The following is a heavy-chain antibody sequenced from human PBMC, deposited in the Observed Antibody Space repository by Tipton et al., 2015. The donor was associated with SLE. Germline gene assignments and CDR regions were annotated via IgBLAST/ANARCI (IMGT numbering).Heavy chain of an antibody. CDR2: IYPSDSNT. Sequence: VQLVQSGAEVKKPGESLKISCKGSGYSFTSYWIGWVRQMPGKGLEWMGIIYPSDSNTRYSPSFQGQVTISADKSISTAYLQWSSLKASDTAMYYCARARESGYSYGDYYFDYWGQGTLVTVSS. V-gene: IGHV5-51*01. J-gene: IGHJ4*02. CDR3: ARARESGYSYGDYYFDY. CDR1: GYSFTSYW. D-gene: IGHD5-18*01.